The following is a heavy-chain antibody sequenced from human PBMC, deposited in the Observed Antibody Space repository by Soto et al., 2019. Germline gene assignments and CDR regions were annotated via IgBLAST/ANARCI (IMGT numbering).Heavy chain of an antibody. CDR2: IYGGGDT. D-gene: IGHD5-12*01. CDR1: GFTVSSNY. J-gene: IGHJ6*02. Sequence: EEHLVETGGKVVQPGGSLRLSCVVSGFTVSSNYMSWVRQAPGGGLEWVSSIYGGGDTFYADSVKGRFTISKDSSQNTLYLQMSSLKADDSAVYYCARDRWGWEKGGYPHSNGMIVWGQGTTVTVSS. CDR3: ARDRWGWEKGGYPHSNGMIV. V-gene: IGHV3-53*02.